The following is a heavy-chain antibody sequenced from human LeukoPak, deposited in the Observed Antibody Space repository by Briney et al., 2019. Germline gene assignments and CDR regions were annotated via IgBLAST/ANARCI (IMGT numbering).Heavy chain of an antibody. Sequence: GASVKVSCKASGYTFTGYYMHWVRQAPGQGLEWMGWIIPIFGTANYAQKFQGRVTITADKSTSTAYMELSSLRSEDTAVYYCATFSGSYATALAFDYWGQGTLVTVSS. J-gene: IGHJ4*02. CDR1: GYTFTGYY. V-gene: IGHV1-69*06. D-gene: IGHD1-26*01. CDR2: IIPIFGTA. CDR3: ATFSGSYATALAFDY.